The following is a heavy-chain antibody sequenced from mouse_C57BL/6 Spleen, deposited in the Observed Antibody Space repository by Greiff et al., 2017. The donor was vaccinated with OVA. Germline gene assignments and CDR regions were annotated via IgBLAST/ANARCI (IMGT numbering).Heavy chain of an antibody. D-gene: IGHD1-3*01. CDR3: ARSGSSAWFAY. Sequence: QVQLQQPGAELVMPGASVKLSCKASGYTFTSYWMHWVKQRPGQGLEWIGQIDPSDGYTNYNQKFKGKSTLTVDKSSSTAYMQLSSLTSEDSAVYYCARSGSSAWFAYWGQGTLVTVSA. J-gene: IGHJ3*01. V-gene: IGHV1-69*01. CDR2: IDPSDGYT. CDR1: GYTFTSYW.